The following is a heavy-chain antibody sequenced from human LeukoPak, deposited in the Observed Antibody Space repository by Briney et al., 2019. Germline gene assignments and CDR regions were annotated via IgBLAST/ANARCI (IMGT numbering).Heavy chain of an antibody. V-gene: IGHV1-8*03. CDR1: GYTFTSYD. CDR3: ATCYSGSYFRTPNKLCAFDI. D-gene: IGHD1-26*01. J-gene: IGHJ3*02. CDR2: MNPNSGNT. Sequence: ASVKVSCKASGYTFTSYDINWVRQATGQGLEWMGWMNPNSGNTGYAQKFQGRVTVTRNTSISTAYMELSSLRSEDTAVYYCATCYSGSYFRTPNKLCAFDIWGQRTMVTVSS.